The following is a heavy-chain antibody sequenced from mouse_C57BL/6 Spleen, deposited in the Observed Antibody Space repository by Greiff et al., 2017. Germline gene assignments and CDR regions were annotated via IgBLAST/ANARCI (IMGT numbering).Heavy chain of an antibody. CDR2: MYPGNSDT. CDR3: TRGGGITGPFDY. CDR1: GYTFTSYW. D-gene: IGHD4-1*01. Sequence: VQLQQSGPVLARPGASVKMSCKTSGYTFTSYWMHWVKQRPGQGLEWIGAMYPGNSDTSYNQKFKGKAKLTAVTSARTAYMELSSLTNYDSAVYYCTRGGGITGPFDYWGQGTTLTVSS. V-gene: IGHV1-5*01. J-gene: IGHJ2*01.